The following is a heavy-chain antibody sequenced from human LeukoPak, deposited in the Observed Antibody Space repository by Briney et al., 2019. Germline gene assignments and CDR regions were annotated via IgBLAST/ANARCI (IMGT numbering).Heavy chain of an antibody. CDR3: LRLVIKPFDY. Sequence: GGSLRLSCAASGFTFSSYAMNWVRQAPGKGLECVSGINGRSTRTYYADSVKGRFTISRDDSKNTLYLQMNSLKTDDTAVYYCLRLVIKPFDYWGQGTLVTVSS. CDR2: INGRSTRT. CDR1: GFTFSSYA. D-gene: IGHD3-9*01. J-gene: IGHJ4*02. V-gene: IGHV3-23*01.